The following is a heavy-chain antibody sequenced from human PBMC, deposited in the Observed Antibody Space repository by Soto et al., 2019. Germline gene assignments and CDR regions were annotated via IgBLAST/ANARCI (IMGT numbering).Heavy chain of an antibody. CDR3: ARRHQAVAVSPWFDP. V-gene: IGHV2-26*01. CDR2: IDSSGEK. CDR1: GLSITDSEMG. J-gene: IGHJ5*02. D-gene: IGHD6-19*01. Sequence: QVTLKESGPVLVKPTETLTLRCTVSGLSITDSEMGVSWIRQPPGQPLEWLAHIDSSGEKSYRTFLKSRLAISKGTSKSQIVLTLTNVDPADTATYYCARRHQAVAVSPWFDPWGQGIPVTVSS.